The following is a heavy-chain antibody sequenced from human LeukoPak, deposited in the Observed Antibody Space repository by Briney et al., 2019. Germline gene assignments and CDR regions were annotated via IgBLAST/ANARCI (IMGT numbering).Heavy chain of an antibody. CDR1: GFTFSSYS. J-gene: IGHJ4*02. Sequence: KPGGSLRLSCAASGFTFSSYSMNWVRQAPGKGLEWVSSISSSSSYIYYADSVKGRFTISRDNAKNSLYLQMNGLRAEDTAVYYCASGPVLGYSYGYGYWGQGTLVTVSS. CDR3: ASGPVLGYSYGYGY. V-gene: IGHV3-21*01. CDR2: ISSSSSYI. D-gene: IGHD5-18*01.